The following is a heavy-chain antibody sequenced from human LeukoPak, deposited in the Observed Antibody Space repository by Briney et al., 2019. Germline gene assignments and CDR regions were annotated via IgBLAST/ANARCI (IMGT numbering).Heavy chain of an antibody. CDR1: GFTFSSYT. V-gene: IGHV3-21*01. Sequence: PGGSLRLSCAATGFTFSSYTMNWVRQAPGKGLEWVSSISGSSNYIYYADSVKGRFTISRDNAKNSLYLQMNSLRAEDTAVYYCARDAYGSSVDYWGQGTLVTVSS. CDR3: ARDAYGSSVDY. J-gene: IGHJ4*02. D-gene: IGHD1-26*01. CDR2: ISGSSNYI.